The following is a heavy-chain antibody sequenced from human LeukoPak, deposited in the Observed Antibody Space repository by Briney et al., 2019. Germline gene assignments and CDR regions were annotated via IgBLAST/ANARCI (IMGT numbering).Heavy chain of an antibody. J-gene: IGHJ6*02. D-gene: IGHD6-25*01. CDR1: GFTLSSYS. CDR3: ARDGQRLAPYAMDV. CDR2: IDSDTYGNTI. Sequence: GGSLRLSCAASGFTLSSYSMNWVRQAPGKGLEWISYIDSDTYGNTIYYPHTVKGRFTISRDNAKNSLYLQMDSLRDEDTAVYYCARDGQRLAPYAMDVWGQGTTITVSS. V-gene: IGHV3-48*02.